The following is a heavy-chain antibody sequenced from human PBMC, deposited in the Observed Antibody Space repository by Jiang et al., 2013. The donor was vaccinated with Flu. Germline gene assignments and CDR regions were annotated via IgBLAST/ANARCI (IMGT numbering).Heavy chain of an antibody. CDR2: IYYSGST. CDR1: GGSISSYY. Sequence: GLVKPSETLSLTCTVSGGSISSYYWSWIRQPPGKGLEWIGYIYYSGSTNYNPSLKSRVTISVDTSKNQFSLKLSSVTAADTAVYYCARGRDYYDSSGYSPDAFDIWGQGTMVTVSS. V-gene: IGHV4-59*01. D-gene: IGHD3-22*01. J-gene: IGHJ3*02. CDR3: ARGRDYYDSSGYSPDAFDI.